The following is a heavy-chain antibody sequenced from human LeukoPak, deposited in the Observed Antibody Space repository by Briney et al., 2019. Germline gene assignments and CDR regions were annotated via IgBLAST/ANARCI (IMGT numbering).Heavy chain of an antibody. D-gene: IGHD5-18*01. CDR2: IIPILGIA. Sequence: GASVKVSCKTSGGTFSSYAISWVRQAPGQGLEWMGRIIPILGIANYAQKFQGRVTITADKSTSTAYMELSSLRSEDTAVYYCARAGYTAMGYYYGMDVWGQGTTVTVSS. J-gene: IGHJ6*02. CDR3: ARAGYTAMGYYYGMDV. CDR1: GGTFSSYA. V-gene: IGHV1-69*04.